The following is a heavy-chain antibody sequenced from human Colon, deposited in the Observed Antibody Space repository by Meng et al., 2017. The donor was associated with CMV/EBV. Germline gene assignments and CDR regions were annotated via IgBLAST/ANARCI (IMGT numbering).Heavy chain of an antibody. CDR3: SAGAGMSDTDY. V-gene: IGHV3-15*01. D-gene: IGHD3-10*01. CDR1: GFTFSNAG. J-gene: IGHJ4*02. CDR2: IKRKSDGGTL. Sequence: AASGFTFSNAGLSWGRQAPGKGLGWVGRIKRKSDGGTLDYAAPVKGRFSISRDDAKNTLYLEMNSLKIEDTAVYYCSAGAGMSDTDYWGQGTLVTVSS.